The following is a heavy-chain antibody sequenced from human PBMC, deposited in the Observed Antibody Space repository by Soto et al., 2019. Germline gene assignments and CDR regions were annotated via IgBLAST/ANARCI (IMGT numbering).Heavy chain of an antibody. J-gene: IGHJ5*02. Sequence: PGGPLSLSCPASGFAFKNYALTWVRRAPEEGQEWVSSIHSSGGGTDYAGSVKGRFTVCRDDSKETLYLQMSSLRVDDTAVYVCAKDAVPYNGVWDWFDTWGQGALVNVSS. CDR3: AKDAVPYNGVWDWFDT. D-gene: IGHD3-10*01. CDR2: IHSSGGGT. V-gene: IGHV3-23*01. CDR1: GFAFKNYA.